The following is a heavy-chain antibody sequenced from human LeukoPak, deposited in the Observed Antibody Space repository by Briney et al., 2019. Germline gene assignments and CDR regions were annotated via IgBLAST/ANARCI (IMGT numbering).Heavy chain of an antibody. J-gene: IGHJ4*02. CDR1: GFTFSDYA. V-gene: IGHV3-23*01. Sequence: GGSLRLSCAASGFTFSDYAMSWVRQAPEKGLXXXXXISHVGGXXXXXXXXXXXTISXXXSXNMVYLQMDSLRAEDTAVYYCAKDREYDDSCDYNGWGQGTLVTVSS. CDR2: ISHVGGX. CDR3: AKDREYDDSCDYNG. D-gene: IGHD3-22*01.